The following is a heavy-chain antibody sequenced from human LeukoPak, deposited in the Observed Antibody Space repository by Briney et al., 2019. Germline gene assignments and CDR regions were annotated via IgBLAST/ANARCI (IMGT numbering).Heavy chain of an antibody. J-gene: IGHJ4*02. Sequence: GGSLRLSCAASGFTVSSNYMSWVRQAPGKGLEWVSVIYSGGGTFYADSVKGRFTISRDDSKNTLYLQMNSLRAEDTAVYYCARAPNVDCSSTSCYAFDYWGQGALVTVAS. V-gene: IGHV3-53*01. CDR3: ARAPNVDCSSTSCYAFDY. D-gene: IGHD2-2*01. CDR2: IYSGGGT. CDR1: GFTVSSNY.